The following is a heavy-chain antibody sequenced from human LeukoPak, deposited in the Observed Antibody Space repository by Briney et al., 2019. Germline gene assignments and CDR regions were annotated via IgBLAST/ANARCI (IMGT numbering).Heavy chain of an antibody. Sequence: GGSLRLSCAASGFTFSSYWMHWVRQAPGKGLVWVSRINSDGSSTSYADSVKGRFTISRDNAKNSLYLQMNSLRAEDTALYYCARAYSSSWSYYMDVWGKGTTVTVSS. CDR1: GFTFSSYW. CDR3: ARAYSSSWSYYMDV. CDR2: INSDGSST. D-gene: IGHD6-13*01. J-gene: IGHJ6*03. V-gene: IGHV3-74*01.